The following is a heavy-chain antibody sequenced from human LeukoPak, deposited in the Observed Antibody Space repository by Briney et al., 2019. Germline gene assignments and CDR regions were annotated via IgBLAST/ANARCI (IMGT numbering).Heavy chain of an antibody. V-gene: IGHV1-18*04. D-gene: IGHD3-10*01. CDR1: GYTFTNYG. Sequence: GASVKVSCKASGYTFTNYGISWVRQAPGQGLEWMGWISAYNGNTNYAQKVQGRVTMTTDTSTSTAHMELRSLRSDDTAVYYCARGGEEGDYYGLVYWGQGTLVTVSS. CDR3: ARGGEEGDYYGLVY. CDR2: ISAYNGNT. J-gene: IGHJ4*02.